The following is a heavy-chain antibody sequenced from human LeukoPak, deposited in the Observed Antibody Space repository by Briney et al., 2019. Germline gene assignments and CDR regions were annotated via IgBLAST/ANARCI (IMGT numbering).Heavy chain of an antibody. J-gene: IGHJ4*02. CDR1: GGSISSSSYY. Sequence: SETLALTCSVSGGSISSSSYYWGWIRQSPGKGLEWIGSMYYRGTTYENSSLKSRLTLSIDTSNNQFSLKLTSVTAADTAVYFCAREYSRSVVAGSRPDLWGQGALVTVSS. V-gene: IGHV4-39*02. D-gene: IGHD2-21*01. CDR3: AREYSRSVVAGSRPDL. CDR2: MYYRGTT.